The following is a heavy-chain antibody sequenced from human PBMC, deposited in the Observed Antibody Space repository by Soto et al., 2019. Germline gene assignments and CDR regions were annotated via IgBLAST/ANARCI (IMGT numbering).Heavy chain of an antibody. D-gene: IGHD2-21*02. CDR2: ISAYNGNT. CDR1: GYTFTSYG. J-gene: IGHJ4*02. V-gene: IGHV1-18*04. Sequence: ASVKVSCKASGYTFTSYGISWVRQAPGQGLEWMGWISAYNGNTNYAQKLQGRVTMTTDTSTSTAYMELRSLRSDDTAVYYCARRVYCGGDCWPPDYWGQGTLVTV. CDR3: ARRVYCGGDCWPPDY.